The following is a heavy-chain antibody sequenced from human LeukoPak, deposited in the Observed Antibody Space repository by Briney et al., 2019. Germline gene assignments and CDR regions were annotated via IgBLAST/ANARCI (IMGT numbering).Heavy chain of an antibody. CDR3: AKGGATVIDY. V-gene: IGHV3-74*03. CDR2: FNSDGTNA. CDR1: EFTFNNHW. J-gene: IGHJ4*02. Sequence: PGGSLRLSCTASEFTFNNHWIHWVRQAPGKGLVWVSRFNSDGTNAAYADSVKGRFTISRDNAKNTVYLQMNSLRAEDTAVYYCAKGGATVIDYWGQGTLVTVSS. D-gene: IGHD4-17*01.